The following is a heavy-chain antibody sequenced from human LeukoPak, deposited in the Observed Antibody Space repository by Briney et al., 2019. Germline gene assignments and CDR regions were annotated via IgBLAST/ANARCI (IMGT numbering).Heavy chain of an antibody. Sequence: GGSLRLSCAASGFTFSRSAMTWVRQTPGKGLDWVSSISSSGNTYYADSVKGRFTISRDNSRNMLYLQMNSLRAEDTAVYYCVKGRISEDGLDFWGQGTLVTVSS. D-gene: IGHD6-13*01. CDR2: ISSSGNT. V-gene: IGHV3-23*01. J-gene: IGHJ4*02. CDR3: VKGRISEDGLDF. CDR1: GFTFSRSA.